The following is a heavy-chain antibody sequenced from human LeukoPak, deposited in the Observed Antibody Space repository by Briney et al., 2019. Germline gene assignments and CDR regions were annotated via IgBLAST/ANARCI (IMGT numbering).Heavy chain of an antibody. Sequence: GASVKVSCKASGYTFTGYYMYWVRQAPGQGLEWMGWINPNSGGTNYAQKFQGRVTMTRDTSISTAYMELSRLRSDDTAVYYCARHGGYTYGYELKNYYYYYMDVWGKGTTVTVSS. CDR1: GYTFTGYY. D-gene: IGHD5-18*01. CDR3: ARHGGYTYGYELKNYYYYYMDV. J-gene: IGHJ6*03. CDR2: INPNSGGT. V-gene: IGHV1-2*02.